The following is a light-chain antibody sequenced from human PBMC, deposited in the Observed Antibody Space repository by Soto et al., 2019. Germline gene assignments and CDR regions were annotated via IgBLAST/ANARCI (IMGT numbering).Light chain of an antibody. CDR1: SSNVGGYNL. Sequence: QSALTQPASVSGSPGQSITISCTGTSSNVGGYNLVSWYQQHPGKAPKLMIYEGSKRPSGVSNRFSGSKSGNTASLTISGLQAEDEADYYCSSYAGSSTFVVFGGGTQLTVL. J-gene: IGLJ2*01. V-gene: IGLV2-23*03. CDR3: SSYAGSSTFVV. CDR2: EGS.